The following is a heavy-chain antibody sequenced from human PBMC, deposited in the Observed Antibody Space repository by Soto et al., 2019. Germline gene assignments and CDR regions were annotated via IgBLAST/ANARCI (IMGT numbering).Heavy chain of an antibody. D-gene: IGHD2-2*01. CDR2: IIPTFGTA. CDR1: GGTFSSYA. J-gene: IGHJ6*02. V-gene: IGHV1-69*12. CDR3: ARHVPAAGYYYGMDV. Sequence: QVQLVQSGAEVKKPGSSVKVSCKASGGTFSSYAISWVRQDPGQGLEWMGGIIPTFGTANYEQKFQGRVTITADESTSTAYMEMSSLRSEDTTVYYCARHVPAAGYYYGMDVWGQGTTVTVSS.